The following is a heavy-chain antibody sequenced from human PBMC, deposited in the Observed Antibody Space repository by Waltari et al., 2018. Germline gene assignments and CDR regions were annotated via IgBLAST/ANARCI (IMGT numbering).Heavy chain of an antibody. J-gene: IGHJ4*02. CDR2: IRSEPYGGTT. CDR1: GFTFGDSA. CDR3: ARGGGTGTTEVAY. Sequence: QLVESGGGLVQPGRSLRLPCTGSGFTFGDSAVTWVRQAPGQGLEWVGFIRSEPYGGTTEYAASVTGRFAISRDDSKSIAYLQMNSLRTEDTAVYYCARGGGTGTTEVAYWGQGTLVTVSS. D-gene: IGHD1-7*01. V-gene: IGHV3-49*04.